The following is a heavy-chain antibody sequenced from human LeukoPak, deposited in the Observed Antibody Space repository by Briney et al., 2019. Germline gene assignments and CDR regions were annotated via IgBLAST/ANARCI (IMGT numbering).Heavy chain of an antibody. Sequence: GGSLRLSCAASGFTFSSYEFNWVRQAPGKGLEWVSSISGSAGSTYYADSMKGRFTISRDNSKNTLYLQMNGLRAEDTALYYCAKGIKEWQQGASDSWGQGTLVTVSS. CDR1: GFTFSSYE. J-gene: IGHJ4*02. D-gene: IGHD3-3*01. CDR2: ISGSAGST. CDR3: AKGIKEWQQGASDS. V-gene: IGHV3-23*01.